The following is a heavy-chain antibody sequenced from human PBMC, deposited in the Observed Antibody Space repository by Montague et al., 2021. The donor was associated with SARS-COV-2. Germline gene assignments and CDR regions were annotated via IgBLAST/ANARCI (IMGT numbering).Heavy chain of an antibody. CDR2: TFHNGGS. D-gene: IGHD1-20*01. V-gene: IGHV4-31*03. Sequence: TRSLTCTVSGASISSGDSYWGWIRQHPGKGLEWIGFTFHNGGSYYNPSLKSRVLISVDTSKNQFSLKLISVTAADTAVYYCAKNWGSGITGNWFDPWGQGTLVTVSS. CDR3: AKNWGSGITGNWFDP. CDR1: GASISSGDSY. J-gene: IGHJ5*02.